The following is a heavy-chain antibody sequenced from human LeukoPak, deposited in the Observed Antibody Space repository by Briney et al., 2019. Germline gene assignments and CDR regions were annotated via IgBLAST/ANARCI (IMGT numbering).Heavy chain of an antibody. V-gene: IGHV4-34*01. J-gene: IGHJ4*02. Sequence: PSETLSLTCAVYGGSFSGYYWSWIRQPPGKGLEWIGEINHSGSTNYNPSLKSRVTISIDKSKNQFSLKLSSVTAADTAVYYCARVGHLRFGELSAYYFDYWGQGTLVTVSS. CDR2: INHSGST. D-gene: IGHD3-10*01. CDR3: ARVGHLRFGELSAYYFDY. CDR1: GGSFSGYY.